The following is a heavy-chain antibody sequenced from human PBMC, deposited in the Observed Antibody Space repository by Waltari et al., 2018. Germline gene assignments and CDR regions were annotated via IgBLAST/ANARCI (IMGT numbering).Heavy chain of an antibody. J-gene: IGHJ4*02. CDR3: ARVLKRGYAMGYYFDY. CDR1: GTTFPGYY. CDR2: INPNSGGT. Sequence: QVQLVQSGAEVKTPGASVKVSCKASGTTFPGYYMHWVRQAPGQGLEWMGWINPNSGGTNYAQKFQGRVTMTRDTSISTAYMELSRLRSDDTAVYYCARVLKRGYAMGYYFDYWGQGTLVTVSS. D-gene: IGHD2-2*01. V-gene: IGHV1-2*02.